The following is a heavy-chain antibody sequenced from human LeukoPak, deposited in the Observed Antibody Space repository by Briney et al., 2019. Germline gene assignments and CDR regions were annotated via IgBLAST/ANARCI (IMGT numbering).Heavy chain of an antibody. CDR1: GFTFSNAW. V-gene: IGHV3-23*01. CDR3: AKELTEWWLIDAFDI. J-gene: IGHJ3*02. Sequence: GGSLRLSCAASGFTFSNAWMSWVRQAPGKGLEWVSAISGSGGSTYYADSVKGRFTISRDNSKNTLYLQMSSLRAEDTAIYYCAKELTEWWLIDAFDIWGQGTVVTVSS. CDR2: ISGSGGST. D-gene: IGHD2-15*01.